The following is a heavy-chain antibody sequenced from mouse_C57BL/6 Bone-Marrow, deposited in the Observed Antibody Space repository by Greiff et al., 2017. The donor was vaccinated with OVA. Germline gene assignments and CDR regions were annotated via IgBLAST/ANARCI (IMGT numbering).Heavy chain of an antibody. CDR3: ARSDYGNLYAMDY. J-gene: IGHJ4*01. V-gene: IGHV1-7*01. CDR1: GYTFTSYW. Sequence: QVHVKQSGAELAKPGASVKLSCKASGYTFTSYWMHWVKQRPGQGLEWIGYINPSSGYTKYNQKFKDKATLTADKSSSTAYMQLSSLTYEDSAVYYCARSDYGNLYAMDYWGQGTSVTVSS. CDR2: INPSSGYT. D-gene: IGHD1-1*01.